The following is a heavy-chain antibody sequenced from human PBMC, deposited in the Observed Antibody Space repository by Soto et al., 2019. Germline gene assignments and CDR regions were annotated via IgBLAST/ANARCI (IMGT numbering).Heavy chain of an antibody. Sequence: SLRLSCAASGFTYDDYAMHWVRQAPGKGLEWVSGISWNSGSIGYADSVKGRFTISRDNAKNSLYLQMNSLRAEDTALYYCAKDQDGIAARPTAGMDVWGQGTTVTVSS. CDR3: AKDQDGIAARPTAGMDV. J-gene: IGHJ6*02. V-gene: IGHV3-9*01. D-gene: IGHD6-6*01. CDR2: ISWNSGSI. CDR1: GFTYDDYA.